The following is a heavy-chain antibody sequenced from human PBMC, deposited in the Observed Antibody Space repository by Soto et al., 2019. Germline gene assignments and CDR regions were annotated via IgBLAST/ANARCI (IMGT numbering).Heavy chain of an antibody. CDR2: ISWNSGSI. V-gene: IGHV3-9*01. D-gene: IGHD4-17*01. Sequence: EVQLVESGGGLVQPGRSLRLSCAASGFTFDDYAMHWVRQAPGKGLEWVSGISWNSGSIGYADSVKGRFTISRDNDKNSLYLHMNSLRAEDTALYYCAKDQAYGDYELYAFDIWGQGTMVTVSS. J-gene: IGHJ3*02. CDR1: GFTFDDYA. CDR3: AKDQAYGDYELYAFDI.